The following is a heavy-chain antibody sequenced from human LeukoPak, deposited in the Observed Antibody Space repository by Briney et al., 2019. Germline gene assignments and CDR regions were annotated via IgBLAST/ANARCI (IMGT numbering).Heavy chain of an antibody. J-gene: IGHJ4*02. D-gene: IGHD6-19*01. CDR3: ARQPYSSGWYFDY. V-gene: IGHV4-38-2*01. CDR1: GYSISSGYY. Sequence: PSETLSLTCAVSGYSISSGYYWGWIQQPPGKGLEWIGSIYHSGSTYYNPSLKNRVTISVDTSKNQFSLKLSSVTAADTAVYYCARQPYSSGWYFDYWGQGTLVTVSS. CDR2: IYHSGST.